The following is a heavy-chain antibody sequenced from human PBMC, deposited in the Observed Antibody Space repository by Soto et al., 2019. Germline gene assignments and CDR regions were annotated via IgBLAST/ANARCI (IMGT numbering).Heavy chain of an antibody. J-gene: IGHJ4*02. D-gene: IGHD3-9*01. CDR1: GFTFSSYA. CDR3: AKDITYYDILTGYYNVGYFDY. CDR2: ISGSGGST. Sequence: GSLTLSCASSGFTFSSYAMSWVRQAPGKGLEWVSAISGSGGSTYYADSVKGRFTISRDNSKNTLYLQMNSLRAEDTAVYYCAKDITYYDILTGYYNVGYFDYWGQGTLVTVSS. V-gene: IGHV3-23*01.